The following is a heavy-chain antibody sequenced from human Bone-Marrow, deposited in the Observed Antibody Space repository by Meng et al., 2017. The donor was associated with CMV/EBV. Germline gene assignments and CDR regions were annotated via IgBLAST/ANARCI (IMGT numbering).Heavy chain of an antibody. Sequence: SGPTLVKPTQTLTLTCTFSGFSLSTSGMCVSWVRQPPGKALEWLALMDWDDDKYYSTSLKTRLTISKDTSKNQVVLTMTNMDPVDTATYYCARIAGSGWIFDYWGQGTLVTVSS. D-gene: IGHD6-19*01. V-gene: IGHV2-70*20. CDR2: MDWDDDK. J-gene: IGHJ4*02. CDR3: ARIAGSGWIFDY. CDR1: GFSLSTSGMC.